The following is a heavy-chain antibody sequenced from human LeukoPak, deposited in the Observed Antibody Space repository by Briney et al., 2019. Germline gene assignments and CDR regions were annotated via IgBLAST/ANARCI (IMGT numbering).Heavy chain of an antibody. CDR3: ARGRGIVGATRLYYFDY. J-gene: IGHJ4*02. V-gene: IGHV1-2*02. CDR2: INPNSGGT. D-gene: IGHD1-26*01. Sequence: GASVKVSCKASGYTFTGYYMHWVRQAPGQGLEWMGWINPNSGGTSYAQKFQGRVTMTRDTSISTAYMELSRLRSDDTAVYYCARGRGIVGATRLYYFDYWGQGTLVTVSS. CDR1: GYTFTGYY.